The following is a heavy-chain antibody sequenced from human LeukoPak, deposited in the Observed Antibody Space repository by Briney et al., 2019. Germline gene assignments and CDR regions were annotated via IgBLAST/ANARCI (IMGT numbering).Heavy chain of an antibody. Sequence: PSETLSLTCTVSGGSISSDDYYWSWIRQPPGKGLEWIGYIYYSGSTYYNPSLKSRVTISVDTSKNQFSLKLSSVTAADTAVYYWARNTAYMGIDNNGFAPGGKGALVTVS. J-gene: IGHJ5*02. V-gene: IGHV4-30-4*01. CDR2: IYYSGST. D-gene: IGHD1-14*01. CDR1: GGSISSDDYY. CDR3: ARNTAYMGIDNNGFAP.